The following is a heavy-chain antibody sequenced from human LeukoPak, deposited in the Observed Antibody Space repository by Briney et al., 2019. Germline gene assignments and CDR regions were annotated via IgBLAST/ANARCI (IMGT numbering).Heavy chain of an antibody. D-gene: IGHD3-9*01. V-gene: IGHV1-18*01. CDR2: ISAYDGNT. Sequence: ASVKVSCKASGYNFIRYGITWVRQAPGQGLEWMGWISAYDGNTNYAQKLQDRITMTTDTSTSTAYMELRSLRSEDTAVYYCARGQHRFFRVLRYFDWFTPNDYWGQGTLVTVSS. J-gene: IGHJ4*02. CDR3: ARGQHRFFRVLRYFDWFTPNDY. CDR1: GYNFIRYG.